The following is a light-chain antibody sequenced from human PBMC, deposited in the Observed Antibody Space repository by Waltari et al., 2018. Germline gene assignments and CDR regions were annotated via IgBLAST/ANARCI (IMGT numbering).Light chain of an antibody. CDR3: SSYTSSSTPGV. Sequence: QSALTQPASVSGSPGQSITISCTGTSSDVGGYNYVSWYQQHPGKAPKRMIYDVSKRPAGVSNRFVGSKSGNTASLTISGLQAEDDADYYCSSYTSSSTPGVFGGGTKLTVL. J-gene: IGLJ3*02. CDR2: DVS. CDR1: SSDVGGYNY. V-gene: IGLV2-14*01.